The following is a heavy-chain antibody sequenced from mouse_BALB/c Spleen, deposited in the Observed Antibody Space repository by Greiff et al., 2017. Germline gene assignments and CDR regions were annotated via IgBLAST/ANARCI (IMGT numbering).Heavy chain of an antibody. D-gene: IGHD2-4*01. Sequence: QVQLQQPGAELVKPGASVKLSCKASGYTFTSYWMHWVKQRPGQGLEWIGEIDPANGNTKYDPKFQGKATITADTSSNTAYLQLSSLTSEDTAVYICARAYYEYDYAMDYWGQGTPVTVSS. CDR2: IDPANGNT. CDR1: GYTFTSYW. V-gene: IGHV1-69*02. J-gene: IGHJ4*01. CDR3: ARAYYEYDYAMDY.